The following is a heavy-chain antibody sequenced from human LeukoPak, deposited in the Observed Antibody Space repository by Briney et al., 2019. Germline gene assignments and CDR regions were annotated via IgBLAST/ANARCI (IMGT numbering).Heavy chain of an antibody. J-gene: IGHJ4*02. Sequence: SETLSLTCTVSGGSISSGSYYWSWIRQPAGKGLEWIGRIYTSGSTNYNRSLKSRVTISVDTSKNQFSLKLSSVTAADTAVYYCARMSYGPDYWGQGTLVTVSS. CDR1: GGSISSGSYY. CDR2: IYTSGST. D-gene: IGHD5-18*01. CDR3: ARMSYGPDY. V-gene: IGHV4-61*02.